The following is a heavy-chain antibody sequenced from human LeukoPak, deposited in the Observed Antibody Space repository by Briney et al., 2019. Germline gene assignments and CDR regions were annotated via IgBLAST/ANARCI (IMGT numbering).Heavy chain of an antibody. CDR3: AKDLYTSRYACCFDY. Sequence: GSLRLSCVASGFTFSNYAMNWVHQAPGKGLEWVSGVSGGGSSTYYADSVKGRFTISRDNSKNMLYLQMNSLRAEDTAVYYCAKDLYTSRYACCFDYWGQGTLVTVSS. V-gene: IGHV3-23*01. CDR1: GFTFSNYA. CDR2: VSGGGSST. D-gene: IGHD6-13*01. J-gene: IGHJ4*02.